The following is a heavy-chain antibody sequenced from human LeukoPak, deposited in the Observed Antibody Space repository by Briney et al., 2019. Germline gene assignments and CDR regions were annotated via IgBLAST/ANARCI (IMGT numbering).Heavy chain of an antibody. J-gene: IGHJ4*02. V-gene: IGHV3-30*02. Sequence: GGSLRPSCAASGFTFSSYGMHWVRQAPGKGLEWVAFIRSDGSIKYYADSVKGRFTISRDISKNTLYLQMNSLRAEDTSVYYCAKDLPEPYFDYWGQGTLVTVSS. CDR1: GFTFSSYG. CDR2: IRSDGSIK. CDR3: AKDLPEPYFDY.